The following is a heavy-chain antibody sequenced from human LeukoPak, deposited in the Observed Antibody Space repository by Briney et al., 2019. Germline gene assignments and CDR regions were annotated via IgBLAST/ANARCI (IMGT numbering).Heavy chain of an antibody. CDR2: IYHSGST. V-gene: IGHV4-30-2*01. D-gene: IGHD3-10*01. CDR3: ARDRVLLSPTTRVNWYFDL. J-gene: IGHJ2*01. CDR1: GGSISSGGYS. Sequence: PSETLSLTCAVSGGSISSGGYSWSWIPQPPGKGLEWIGYIYHSGSTYYNPSLKSRVTISVDRSKNQFSLKLSSVTAADTAVYYCARDRVLLSPTTRVNWYFDLWGRGTLVTVSS.